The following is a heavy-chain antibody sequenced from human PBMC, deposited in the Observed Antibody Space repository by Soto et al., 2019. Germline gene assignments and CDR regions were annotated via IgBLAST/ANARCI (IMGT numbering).Heavy chain of an antibody. J-gene: IGHJ4*02. CDR3: AGGVIEPRLSSSRSTPWDY. Sequence: GGSLRLSCAASGFTFSSYAMHWVRQAPGKGLEWVAVISYDGSNKYYADSVKGRFTISRDNSKNTLYLQMNSLRAEETAGYYCAGGVIEPRLSSSRSTPWDYWGQGTLVTVSS. V-gene: IGHV3-30-3*01. CDR1: GFTFSSYA. D-gene: IGHD6-13*01. CDR2: ISYDGSNK.